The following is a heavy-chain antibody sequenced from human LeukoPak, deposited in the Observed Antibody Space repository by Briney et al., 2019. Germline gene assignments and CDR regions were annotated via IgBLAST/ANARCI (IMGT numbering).Heavy chain of an antibody. J-gene: IGHJ4*02. CDR3: ARDYYDY. V-gene: IGHV3-53*04. CDR1: GFTFTNAW. Sequence: PPGGCLRLSCAASGFTFTNAWMSWVRQAPGKGLEWVSVIYSGGSTYYADSVRGRFTISRHNSKNTLYLQMNSLRAEDTAVYYCARDYYDYWGQGTLVSVSS. CDR2: IYSGGST.